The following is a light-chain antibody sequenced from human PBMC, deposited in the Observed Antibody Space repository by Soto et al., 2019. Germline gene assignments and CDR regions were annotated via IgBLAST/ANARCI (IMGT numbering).Light chain of an antibody. CDR1: QSVSSN. Sequence: EIVMTQSPATLSVSPGERATLSCTASQSVSSNLAGYKQKPGQARRLLIYGASTRATGIPARFSVSRSGTEFTPTIRSLKSEDFPVYNCHQNISWHSYTFRKGTKME. CDR3: HQNISWHSYT. J-gene: IGKJ2*01. CDR2: GAS. V-gene: IGKV3-15*01.